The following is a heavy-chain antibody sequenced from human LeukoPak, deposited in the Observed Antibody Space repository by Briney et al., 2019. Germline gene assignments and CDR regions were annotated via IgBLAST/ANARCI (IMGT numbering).Heavy chain of an antibody. Sequence: AGGSLRLSCAASGFTFSDYYMSWIQQAPGKGLEWVSYIGSSGRTIYYADSVKGRFTISRDNAKNSLYLQMNSLRAEDTAVYYCARVLGDYVSTSHWFDPWGQGTLVTVSS. D-gene: IGHD4-17*01. V-gene: IGHV3-11*04. CDR2: IGSSGRTI. CDR3: ARVLGDYVSTSHWFDP. CDR1: GFTFSDYY. J-gene: IGHJ5*02.